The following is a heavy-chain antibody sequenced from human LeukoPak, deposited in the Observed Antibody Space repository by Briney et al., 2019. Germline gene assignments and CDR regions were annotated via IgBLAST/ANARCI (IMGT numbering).Heavy chain of an antibody. CDR2: INPSVGTT. D-gene: IGHD3-22*01. J-gene: IGHJ3*02. Sequence: ASVKVSCEASGYTFTKYYIHWVRQAPGQGLEWMGIINPSVGTTLYSQKFQGRVTLTRDTSTTTVYMEVTSLRSDDTAVYYCAREEMMVILALDMWGQGTMVTASS. CDR1: GYTFTKYY. CDR3: AREEMMVILALDM. V-gene: IGHV1-46*01.